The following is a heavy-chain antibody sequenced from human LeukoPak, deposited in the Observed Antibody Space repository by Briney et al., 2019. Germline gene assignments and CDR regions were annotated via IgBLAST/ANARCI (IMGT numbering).Heavy chain of an antibody. CDR3: ARDVGLDY. Sequence: GGSLRLSCAASGFTFSSYSMNWVRQAPGKGLEWVSSISTSSSYIDYADSVKGRFTISRDNAKNSLFLQMNSLRAEDTAVYYCARDVGLDYWGQGTLVTVSS. CDR1: GFTFSSYS. J-gene: IGHJ4*02. D-gene: IGHD2-15*01. V-gene: IGHV3-21*01. CDR2: ISTSSSYI.